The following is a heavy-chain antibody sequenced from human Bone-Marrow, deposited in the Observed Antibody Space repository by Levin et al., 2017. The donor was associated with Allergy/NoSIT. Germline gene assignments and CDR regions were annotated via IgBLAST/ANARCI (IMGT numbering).Heavy chain of an antibody. CDR3: ARVGSGALGY. D-gene: IGHD6-19*01. Sequence: GESLKISCKASGYTFTGYFIHWVRQTPGQGLEWMGWINPNTGVTNYAQKFQGRVTMTRDKSFSTASMEVRSLQSDDSAVYYCARVGSGALGYWGQGTPVIVSS. CDR1: GYTFTGYF. CDR2: INPNTGVT. V-gene: IGHV1-2*02. J-gene: IGHJ4*02.